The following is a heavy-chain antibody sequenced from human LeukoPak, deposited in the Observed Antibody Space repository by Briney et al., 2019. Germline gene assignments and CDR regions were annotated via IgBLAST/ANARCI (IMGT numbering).Heavy chain of an antibody. D-gene: IGHD3-3*01. CDR2: ISAYNGNT. J-gene: IGHJ6*03. CDR1: GYTFTSYG. CDR3: ARWSTMAWSGNYYYYMDV. Sequence: GASVKVSCKASGYTFTSYGISWVRQAPGQGLEWMEWISAYNGNTNYAQKLQGRVTITADESTSTAYMELSSLRSEDTAVYYCARWSTMAWSGNYYYYMDVWGKGTTVTVSS. V-gene: IGHV1-18*01.